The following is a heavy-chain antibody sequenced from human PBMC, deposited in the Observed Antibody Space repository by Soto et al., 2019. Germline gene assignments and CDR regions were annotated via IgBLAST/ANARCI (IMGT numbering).Heavy chain of an antibody. J-gene: IGHJ5*02. CDR1: GGSISSYY. Sequence: WETLSLTCTVSGGSISSYYWSWIRQPAGKGLEWIGRIHANGTSDYNPSLKSRVTVSIDTSKNQFSLQVTSVTAADTAVYYCARGAGPPWFDPWGQGTLVTVSS. V-gene: IGHV4-4*07. CDR2: IHANGTS. CDR3: ARGAGPPWFDP.